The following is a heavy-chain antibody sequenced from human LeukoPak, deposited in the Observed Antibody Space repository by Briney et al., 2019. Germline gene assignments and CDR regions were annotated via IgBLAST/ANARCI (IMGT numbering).Heavy chain of an antibody. CDR1: GFTFNSYV. V-gene: IGHV3-23*01. CDR3: AKGRPYGDYVSDFDY. J-gene: IGHJ4*02. Sequence: GGSLRLSCAASGFTFNSYVMSWVRQTPGKGLEWVSYISTRGGSTYYADSVKGRFTTSRNNSKNTLNLQMNSLRAEDTAVYYCAKGRPYGDYVSDFDYWGQGTLVTVSS. D-gene: IGHD4-17*01. CDR2: ISTRGGST.